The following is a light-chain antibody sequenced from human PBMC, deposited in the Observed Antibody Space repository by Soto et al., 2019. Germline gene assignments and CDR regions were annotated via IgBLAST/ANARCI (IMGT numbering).Light chain of an antibody. Sequence: EIVLTQSPVTLSLSPWERATLSCRASQSVSSSYLAWYQQKPGQAPRLLIYGASSRATGIPDRFSGSGSGTDFTLTISRLEPEDFAVYYCQQYVTTPITFGQGTRLEI. CDR3: QQYVTTPIT. CDR1: QSVSSSY. J-gene: IGKJ5*01. V-gene: IGKV3-20*01. CDR2: GAS.